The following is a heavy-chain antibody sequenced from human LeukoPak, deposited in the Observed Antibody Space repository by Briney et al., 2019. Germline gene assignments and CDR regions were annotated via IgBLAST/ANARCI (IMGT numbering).Heavy chain of an antibody. CDR1: GYTFTSYD. CDR2: MNPNSANT. D-gene: IGHD2-21*01. J-gene: IGHJ2*01. Sequence: ASVKVSCKASGYTFTSYDINWVRQATGQGLEWMGWMNPNSANTGFAQKFQGRVTMTTDTSTSTAYMELRSLRSDDTAVYYCARVLWGPSYYWYFDLWGRGTLVTVSS. CDR3: ARVLWGPSYYWYFDL. V-gene: IGHV1-8*01.